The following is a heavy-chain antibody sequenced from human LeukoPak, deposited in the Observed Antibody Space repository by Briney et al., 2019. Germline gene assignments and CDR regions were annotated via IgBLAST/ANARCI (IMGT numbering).Heavy chain of an antibody. CDR1: GFTFSSYA. J-gene: IGHJ6*02. V-gene: IGHV3-23*01. Sequence: GGSLRLSCAASGFTFSSYAMSWVRQAPGKGLEWVSVISGSGGTTYYADSVKGRFTISRDNSKNTLYLQINSLRAEDTAVYHCSRYCSTTTCPGYYYGMDIWGQGTPVTVSS. D-gene: IGHD2-2*01. CDR2: ISGSGGTT. CDR3: SRYCSTTTCPGYYYGMDI.